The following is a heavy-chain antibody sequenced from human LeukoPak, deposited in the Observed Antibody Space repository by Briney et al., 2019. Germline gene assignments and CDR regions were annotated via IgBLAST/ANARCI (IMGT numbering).Heavy chain of an antibody. CDR1: GYTFTSYG. V-gene: IGHV1-18*01. J-gene: IGHJ4*02. CDR2: ISAYNGNT. Sequence: VASVKVSCKASGYTFTSYGISWVRQAPGQGLEWMGWISAYNGNTNHAQKLQGRVTMTTDTSTSTAYMELRSLRSDDTAVYYCARVSYYYDSSGYSHFDYWGQGTLVTVSS. D-gene: IGHD3-22*01. CDR3: ARVSYYYDSSGYSHFDY.